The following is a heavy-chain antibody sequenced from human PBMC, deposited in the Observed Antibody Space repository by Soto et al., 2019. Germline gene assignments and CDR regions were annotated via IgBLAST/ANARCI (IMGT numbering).Heavy chain of an antibody. D-gene: IGHD2-15*01. V-gene: IGHV1-18*04. CDR2: ISAYNGNT. CDR1: GYTFTSYG. J-gene: IGHJ5*02. Sequence: QVQLVQSGAEVKKPGASVKVSCKASGYTFTSYGISWVRQAPGQGLEWMGWISAYNGNTNYAQKLQGRVTMTTDTSTSTAYMELRSLRSDDTAVYYCARDTPYCSSTTCNWFDPWGQGTLVTVSS. CDR3: ARDTPYCSSTTCNWFDP.